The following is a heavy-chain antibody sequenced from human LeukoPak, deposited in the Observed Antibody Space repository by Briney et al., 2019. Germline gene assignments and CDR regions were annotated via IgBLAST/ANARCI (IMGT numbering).Heavy chain of an antibody. D-gene: IGHD6-13*01. J-gene: IGHJ4*02. CDR2: IRYDGSNK. Sequence: GGSLRLSCAASGFTFNTYAMHWVRQAPGKGLEWVAFIRYDGSNKYYADSVKGRFTISRDNSKNTLYLQMNSLRAEDTAVYYCAKDPARRSIAAAGRDYWGQGTLVTVSS. CDR1: GFTFNTYA. V-gene: IGHV3-30*02. CDR3: AKDPARRSIAAAGRDY.